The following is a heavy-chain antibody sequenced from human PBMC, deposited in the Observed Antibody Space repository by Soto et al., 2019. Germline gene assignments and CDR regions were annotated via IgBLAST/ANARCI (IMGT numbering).Heavy chain of an antibody. CDR3: AGGRIVATIQLTTRDY. CDR2: IYYSGST. CDR1: GGSVSSGSYY. D-gene: IGHD5-12*01. Sequence: PSATLSLTCTVSGGSVSSGSYYWSWIRQPPGKGLEWIGYIYYSGSTNYNPSLKSRVPISVDTSKNQFSLMRSSVTAADTAVDYCAGGRIVATIQLTTRDYSGKGT. J-gene: IGHJ4*02. V-gene: IGHV4-61*01.